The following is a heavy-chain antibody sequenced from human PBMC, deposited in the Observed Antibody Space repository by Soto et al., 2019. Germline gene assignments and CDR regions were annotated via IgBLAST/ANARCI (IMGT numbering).Heavy chain of an antibody. CDR3: ARERAPEWLRYLDY. J-gene: IGHJ4*01. Sequence: LSLTCSVSGGSISSNYWSWIRLPAGKGLEWIGRIYYNGNTNYNPSLKSRVTMSVDTSKNQFSLNLSSVTAADTAMYYCARERAPEWLRYLDYWGLGTLVTVSS. V-gene: IGHV4-4*07. D-gene: IGHD5-12*01. CDR1: GGSISSNY. CDR2: IYYNGNT.